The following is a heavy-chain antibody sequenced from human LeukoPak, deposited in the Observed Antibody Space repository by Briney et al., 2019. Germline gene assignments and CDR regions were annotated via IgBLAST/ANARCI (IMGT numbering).Heavy chain of an antibody. CDR2: TYHGGTT. Sequence: ETLSLTCTVSGYSVSSGYLWGWIRQPPGKGLEWIGSTYHGGTTYSNPSLKSRVIISEDTSKNQFSLKLSSVTAADTAVYYCARGSGDWTYYFDYWGQGTLVTVSS. V-gene: IGHV4-38-2*02. J-gene: IGHJ4*02. CDR1: GYSVSSGYL. D-gene: IGHD2-21*02. CDR3: ARGSGDWTYYFDY.